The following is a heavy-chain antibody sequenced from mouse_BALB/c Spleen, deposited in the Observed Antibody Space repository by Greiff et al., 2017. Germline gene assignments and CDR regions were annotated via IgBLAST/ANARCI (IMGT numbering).Heavy chain of an antibody. Sequence: EVKLMESGPGLVKPSQSLSLTCTVTGYSIPSDYAWNWIRQFPGNTLEWMGYISYSGSTSYNPSLKSRISITRDTSKNQFFLQLNSVTTEDTATYYCASSSYGSYYAMDYWGQGTSVTVSS. CDR3: ASSSYGSYYAMDY. J-gene: IGHJ4*01. CDR1: GYSIPSDYA. CDR2: ISYSGST. D-gene: IGHD1-1*01. V-gene: IGHV3-2*02.